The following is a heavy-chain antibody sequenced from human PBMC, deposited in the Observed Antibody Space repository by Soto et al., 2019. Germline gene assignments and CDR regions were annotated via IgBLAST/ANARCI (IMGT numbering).Heavy chain of an antibody. D-gene: IGHD3-10*01. Sequence: QVQLVQSGAEVKKPGSSVKVSCKASGGTFSSYTISWVRQAPGQGLEWMGRIIPILGIANYAQKFQGRVTMTADKSTSTAYMELSSLRSEDTAVYYCAREEDYYGSGAFFDYWGQGTLVTVSS. CDR3: AREEDYYGSGAFFDY. J-gene: IGHJ4*02. CDR2: IIPILGIA. V-gene: IGHV1-69*08. CDR1: GGTFSSYT.